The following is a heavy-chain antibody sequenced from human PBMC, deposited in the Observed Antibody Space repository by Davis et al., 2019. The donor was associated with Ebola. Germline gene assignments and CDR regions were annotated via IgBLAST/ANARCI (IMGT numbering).Heavy chain of an antibody. Sequence: GGSLRLSCAASGFTFSSYEMNWVRQAPGKGLEWVSYISSSGSTIYYADSVKGRFTISRDNAKNSLYLQMNSLRAEDTAVYYCARDSRSIAAAGNVFYYYYYGMDVWGQGTTVTVSS. CDR2: ISSSGSTI. CDR3: ARDSRSIAAAGNVFYYYYYGMDV. J-gene: IGHJ6*02. CDR1: GFTFSSYE. D-gene: IGHD6-13*01. V-gene: IGHV3-48*03.